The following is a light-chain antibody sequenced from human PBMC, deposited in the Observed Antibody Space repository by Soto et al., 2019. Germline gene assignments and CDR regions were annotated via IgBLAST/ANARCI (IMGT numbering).Light chain of an antibody. CDR2: DAS. V-gene: IGKV3-11*01. CDR3: QQRTDRPPWT. Sequence: EIVLTQSPATLSLSPGERATLSCRASQSICLAIAWYQHKPGQAPRLLIFDASQRATGIPARLRGSGSGTDFTLSISSIEPEDFAVYYCQQRTDRPPWTFGQGTKVESK. CDR1: QSICLA. J-gene: IGKJ1*01.